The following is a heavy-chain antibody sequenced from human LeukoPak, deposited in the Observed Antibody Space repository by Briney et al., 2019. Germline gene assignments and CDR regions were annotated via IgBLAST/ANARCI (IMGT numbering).Heavy chain of an antibody. CDR2: IYSGVST. D-gene: IGHD6-19*01. CDR3: ARESPETYSSGWYFAFDI. CDR1: GFTASINY. Sequence: VGSPRLSCAAPGFTASINYISWVREAPGKGLERVSVIYSGVSTYYADSAKCRFTISRDNSKNTLYLQMNSLRAEDTAVYYCARESPETYSSGWYFAFDIWGQGTMVTVSS. J-gene: IGHJ3*02. V-gene: IGHV3-66*01.